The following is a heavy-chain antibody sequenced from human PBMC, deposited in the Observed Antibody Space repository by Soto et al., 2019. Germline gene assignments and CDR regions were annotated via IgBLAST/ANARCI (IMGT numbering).Heavy chain of an antibody. CDR1: GDSVSSNSAA. V-gene: IGHV6-1*01. CDR2: TYYRSKWYN. CDR3: ARGSSDLGELSLLRFDY. Sequence: SQTLSLPCAISGDSVSSNSAAWNWIRQSPSRGLEWLGRTYYRSKWYNDYAVSVKSRITINPDTSKNQFSLQLNSVTPEDTAVYYCARGSSDLGELSLLRFDYWGQGTLVTVSS. J-gene: IGHJ4*02. D-gene: IGHD3-16*02.